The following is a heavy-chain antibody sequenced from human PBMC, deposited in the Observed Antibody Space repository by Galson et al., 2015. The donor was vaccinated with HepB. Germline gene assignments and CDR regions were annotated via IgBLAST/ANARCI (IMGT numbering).Heavy chain of an antibody. CDR2: LDPEAGET. CDR1: GYTLTDLS. J-gene: IGHJ4*02. V-gene: IGHV1-24*01. D-gene: IGHD3-3*01. Sequence: SVKVSCKVSGYTLTDLSMNWVRQAPGKGLEWMGGLDPEAGETIYAQKFQGRVTMTEDTSTDTAYMELSSLRSEDTAVYYCATALTIFGVLIRDWGQGTLVTVSS. CDR3: ATALTIFGVLIRD.